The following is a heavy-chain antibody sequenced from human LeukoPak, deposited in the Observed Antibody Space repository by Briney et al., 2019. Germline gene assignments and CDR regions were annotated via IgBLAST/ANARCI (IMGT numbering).Heavy chain of an antibody. CDR1: GFTFSSYA. V-gene: IGHV3-23*01. J-gene: IGHJ2*01. D-gene: IGHD3-3*01. Sequence: GGSLRLSCAASGFTFSSYAMSWVRQAPGKGLEWVSAISGSGGSTYYADSVKGRFTISRDNSKNTLYLQMNSLRAEDTALYFCVKDSRTFGVSWYFDLWGRGTLVTVSS. CDR3: VKDSRTFGVSWYFDL. CDR2: ISGSGGST.